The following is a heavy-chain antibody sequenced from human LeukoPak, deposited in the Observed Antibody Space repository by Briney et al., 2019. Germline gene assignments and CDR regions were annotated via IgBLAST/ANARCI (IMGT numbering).Heavy chain of an antibody. CDR1: GYTFTSHY. CDR2: INPSGGST. D-gene: IGHD6-6*01. Sequence: ASVKVSCKASGYTFTSHYMYWVRQAPGQGLEWMGIINPSGGSTSYAQKFQGRVTMTRDTSTSTVYMELSSLRSEDTAVYYCASYLLAARGRSSFDYWGQGTLVTVSS. CDR3: ASYLLAARGRSSFDY. J-gene: IGHJ4*02. V-gene: IGHV1-46*01.